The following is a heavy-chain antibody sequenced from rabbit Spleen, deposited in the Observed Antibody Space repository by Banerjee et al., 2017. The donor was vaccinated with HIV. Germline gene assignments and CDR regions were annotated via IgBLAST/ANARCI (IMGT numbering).Heavy chain of an antibody. J-gene: IGHJ4*01. V-gene: IGHV1S45*01. CDR1: GFSFSSSYV. CDR3: AKNSWNNIDDCDL. Sequence: QQQLVESGGGLVKPGASLTLTCTASGFSFSSSYVMCWVRQAPGKGLEWIGCIYADSGDTHYASWAKGRFTISKPSSTTVTLQMTSLTAADTATYFCAKNSWNNIDDCDLWGPGTLVTVS. CDR2: IYADSGDT. D-gene: IGHD6-1*01.